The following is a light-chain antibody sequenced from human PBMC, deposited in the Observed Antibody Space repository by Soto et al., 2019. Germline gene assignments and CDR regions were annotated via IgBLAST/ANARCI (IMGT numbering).Light chain of an antibody. CDR3: QHYGSSQLT. V-gene: IGKV3-20*01. Sequence: EIVLTQSPGTLSLSPGERATLSCRASQSVSSSNLAWYQQKPGQAPRLLIYVASRRATGIPDRFSGGGSGTDFTLTISRLEPEDFAVYYCQHYGSSQLTFGGGAKVEIK. J-gene: IGKJ4*01. CDR2: VAS. CDR1: QSVSSSN.